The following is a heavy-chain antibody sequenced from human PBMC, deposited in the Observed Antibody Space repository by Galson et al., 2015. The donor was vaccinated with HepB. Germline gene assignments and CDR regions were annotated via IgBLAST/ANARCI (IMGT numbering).Heavy chain of an antibody. V-gene: IGHV1-2*02. Sequence: SVKVSCKASGYTFTGHYMHWVRQAPGQGLEWMGWINPNSGGTNYAEKFQDRVTMTRDTSITTAYMELSRLTSDDTAVYYCARVYSSSWYLDVWGKGTTVTVSS. D-gene: IGHD6-13*01. CDR1: GYTFTGHY. CDR3: ARVYSSSWYLDV. CDR2: INPNSGGT. J-gene: IGHJ6*03.